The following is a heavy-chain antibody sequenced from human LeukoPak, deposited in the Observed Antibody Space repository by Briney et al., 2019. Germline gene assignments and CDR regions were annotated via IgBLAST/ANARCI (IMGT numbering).Heavy chain of an antibody. D-gene: IGHD2-2*01. CDR1: GYTFSDYF. J-gene: IGHJ3*02. CDR3: ARGHQLTDAFDI. Sequence: ASVKVSCKASGYTFSDYFMHWVRQAPGQGLEWMGWTKPNSGDTNYAQKFQGRVTMTWDTPINTAYMELSTLRSDDTAVYYCARGHQLTDAFDIWGQGTMVTVSS. CDR2: TKPNSGDT. V-gene: IGHV1-2*02.